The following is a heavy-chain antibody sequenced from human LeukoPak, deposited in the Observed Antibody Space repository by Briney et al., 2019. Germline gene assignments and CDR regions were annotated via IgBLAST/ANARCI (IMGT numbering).Heavy chain of an antibody. J-gene: IGHJ3*02. D-gene: IGHD3-10*01. CDR2: IYYSGST. CDR1: GGSISSYY. CDR3: ARVEEYYYGSGSYLVGAFDI. V-gene: IGHV4-59*01. Sequence: SKTLSLTCTVSGGSISSYYWSWIRQPPGKGLEWIGYIYYSGSTNYNPSLKSRVTISVDTSKNQFSLKLSSVTAADTAVYYCARVEEYYYGSGSYLVGAFDIWGQGTMVTVSS.